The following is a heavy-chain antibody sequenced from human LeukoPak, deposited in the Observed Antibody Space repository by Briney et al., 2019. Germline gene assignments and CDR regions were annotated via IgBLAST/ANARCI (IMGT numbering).Heavy chain of an antibody. Sequence: ASVKVSCKVSAYTLTELSMHWVRQAPGKGLEWMRGFDPEESETIYAQKFQGRVTMTEDTSTDTAYMELSSLRSEDTAVYYCATLGYCTNGVCYHGWFDPWGQGTLVTVSS. D-gene: IGHD2-8*01. J-gene: IGHJ5*02. CDR1: AYTLTELS. V-gene: IGHV1-24*01. CDR2: FDPEESET. CDR3: ATLGYCTNGVCYHGWFDP.